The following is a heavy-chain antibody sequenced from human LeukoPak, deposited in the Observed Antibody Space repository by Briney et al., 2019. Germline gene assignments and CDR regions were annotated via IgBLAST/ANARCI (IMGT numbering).Heavy chain of an antibody. D-gene: IGHD5-24*01. CDR3: ARRWKSEVGPII. CDR1: GGTFNNYG. J-gene: IGHJ3*02. Sequence: ASVKVSCKASGGTFNNYGISWVRQAPGQGLEWMGWINPNSGGTNYAQKFQGRVTMTRDTSISTAYMELSRLRSDDTAVYYCARRWKSEVGPIIWGQGTMVTVSS. CDR2: INPNSGGT. V-gene: IGHV1-2*02.